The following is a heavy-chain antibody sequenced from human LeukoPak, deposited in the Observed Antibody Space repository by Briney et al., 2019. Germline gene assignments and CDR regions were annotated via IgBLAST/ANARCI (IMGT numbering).Heavy chain of an antibody. V-gene: IGHV3-23*01. CDR1: GFTFSSYG. CDR3: AKGGLRYFDWLSNGGVDYYYMDV. Sequence: GGSLRLSCAASGFTFSSYGMSWVRQAPGKGLEWVSAISGSGGSTYYADSVKGRFTISRDNSKNTLYLQMNSLRAEDTAVYYCAKGGLRYFDWLSNGGVDYYYMDVWGKGTTVTISS. D-gene: IGHD3-9*01. CDR2: ISGSGGST. J-gene: IGHJ6*03.